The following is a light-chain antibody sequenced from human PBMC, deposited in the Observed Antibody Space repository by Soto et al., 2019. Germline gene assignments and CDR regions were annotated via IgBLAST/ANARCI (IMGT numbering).Light chain of an antibody. CDR1: QNIGSN. Sequence: EVVMTQSPATLSASPGERVILSCRASQNIGSNLAWYQQRPGQAPRLLMYGASTRATETPARFSGSGSATDFTITISSQPSEDCSVYYCQQYNNWPPYTFGQGTKLEIK. CDR2: GAS. CDR3: QQYNNWPPYT. V-gene: IGKV3-15*01. J-gene: IGKJ2*01.